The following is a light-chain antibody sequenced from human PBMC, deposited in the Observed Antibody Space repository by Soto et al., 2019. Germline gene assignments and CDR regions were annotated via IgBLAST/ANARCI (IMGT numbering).Light chain of an antibody. CDR2: RNN. V-gene: IGLV1-47*01. CDR1: SSNIGSNS. J-gene: IGLJ1*01. Sequence: QTVLTQPPATVWTPGQTVTFYCSGSSSNIGSNSVYWYQQLPGTAPKLLIYRNNQRPSGVPDRFSGSKSGTSASLAISGLRSEDEADYYCAAWDDSLSGYGFGTGTKVTVL. CDR3: AAWDDSLSGYG.